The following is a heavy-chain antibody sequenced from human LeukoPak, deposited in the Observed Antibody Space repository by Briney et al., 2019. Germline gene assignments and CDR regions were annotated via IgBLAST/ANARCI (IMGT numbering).Heavy chain of an antibody. Sequence: GGSLRLSCAVSGFTFSNAWMSWVRQAPGKGLEWVSAISGSGGSTYYADSVKGRFTISRDNSKNTLYLQMNSLRAEDTAVYYCAKDRNYVGFGELFTFFDYWGQGTLVTVSS. V-gene: IGHV3-23*01. CDR3: AKDRNYVGFGELFTFFDY. CDR2: ISGSGGST. J-gene: IGHJ4*02. D-gene: IGHD3-10*01. CDR1: GFTFSNAW.